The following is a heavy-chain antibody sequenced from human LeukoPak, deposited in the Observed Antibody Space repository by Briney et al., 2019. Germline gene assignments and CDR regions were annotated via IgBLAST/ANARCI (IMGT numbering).Heavy chain of an antibody. Sequence: GGSLRLSCAASGFTFSSYSMNWVRQAPGKELEWVSYISSSCSTIYYADSVKGRFTISRDNSKNTLYLQMNSLRAEDTAVYYCAKDASCTNGVCYTYYFDYWGQGTLVTVSS. V-gene: IGHV3-48*01. J-gene: IGHJ4*02. CDR3: AKDASCTNGVCYTYYFDY. D-gene: IGHD2-8*01. CDR2: ISSSCSTI. CDR1: GFTFSSYS.